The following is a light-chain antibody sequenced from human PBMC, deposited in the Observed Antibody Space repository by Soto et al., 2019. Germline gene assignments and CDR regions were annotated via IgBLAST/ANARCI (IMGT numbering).Light chain of an antibody. Sequence: QSALTQPASVSGSPGQSITISCTGTSSDVGGYNYVSWYQQHPGKAPKFMIYDVSNRPSGVSNRFSGSKSDNTASLTISGLQAEDEADYYCCSYADSSTYVFGTGTKLTVL. CDR1: SSDVGGYNY. V-gene: IGLV2-23*02. J-gene: IGLJ1*01. CDR3: CSYADSSTYV. CDR2: DVS.